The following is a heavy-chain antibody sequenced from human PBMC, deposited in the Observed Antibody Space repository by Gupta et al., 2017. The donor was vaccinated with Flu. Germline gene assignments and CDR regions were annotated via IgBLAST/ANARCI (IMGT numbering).Heavy chain of an antibody. J-gene: IGHJ4*02. CDR3: ARVTLDYGDYSMALVWFDY. Sequence: QVQLQQWGAGLLKPSETLSLTCAVYGGSFSGYYWSWIRQPPGKGLEWIGEINHSGSTNYNPSLKSRVTISVDTSKNQFSLKLSSVTAADTAVYYCARVTLDYGDYSMALVWFDYWGQGTLVTVSS. CDR1: GGSFSGYY. CDR2: INHSGST. V-gene: IGHV4-34*01. D-gene: IGHD4-17*01.